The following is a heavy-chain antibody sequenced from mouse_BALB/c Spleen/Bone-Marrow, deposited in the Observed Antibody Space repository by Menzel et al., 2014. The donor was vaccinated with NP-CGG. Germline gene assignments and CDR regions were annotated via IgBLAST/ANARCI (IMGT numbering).Heavy chain of an antibody. D-gene: IGHD2-1*01. J-gene: IGHJ4*01. CDR2: ISNLAYSI. CDR1: GFTFSDYG. Sequence: EVHLVESGGGLVQPGGSRKLSCAASGFTFSDYGMAWVRQAPGKGPEWVAFISNLAYSIYYADTVTGRFTISRENAKSTLYLEMSSLRSEDTAIYYCIRNYGNQGAMDYWGQGTSVTVSS. CDR3: IRNYGNQGAMDY. V-gene: IGHV5-15*02.